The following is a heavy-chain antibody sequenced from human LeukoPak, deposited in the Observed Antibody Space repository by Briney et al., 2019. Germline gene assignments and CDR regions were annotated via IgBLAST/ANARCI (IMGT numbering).Heavy chain of an antibody. J-gene: IGHJ4*02. D-gene: IGHD6-13*01. V-gene: IGHV3-9*01. CDR3: ARDPRIAAPYYFDY. CDR1: GFTFDDYA. Sequence: GRSLRLSCAASGFTFDDYAKHWVRQVSGKGLEWVSGISWNSGSIGYGDSVKGRFTISRDNAKNSLYLQMNSLRAEDTAVYYCARDPRIAAPYYFDYWGQGTLVTVSS. CDR2: ISWNSGSI.